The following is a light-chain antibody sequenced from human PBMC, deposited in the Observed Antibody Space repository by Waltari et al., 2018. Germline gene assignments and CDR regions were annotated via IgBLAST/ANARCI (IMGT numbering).Light chain of an antibody. CDR2: DVS. V-gene: IGLV2-14*01. CDR3: SSYTSSSTLRNVV. CDR1: SSDVGGYTY. J-gene: IGLJ2*01. Sequence: QSALTQPASVSGSPGQSITISCTGTSSDVGGYTYVCWYQQHPGKAPKLIIYDVSKRPSGVSNRFSGSKSGNTASLTISGLQAEDEADYYCSSYTSSSTLRNVVFGGGTKLTVL.